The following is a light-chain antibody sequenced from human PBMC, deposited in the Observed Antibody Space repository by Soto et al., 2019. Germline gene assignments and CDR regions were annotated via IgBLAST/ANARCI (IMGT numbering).Light chain of an antibody. CDR1: SSDFGGYNY. J-gene: IGLJ1*01. CDR3: SSYTSSTTPYV. V-gene: IGLV2-14*03. CDR2: DVS. Sequence: SVLTQPASVSGSPGQSITISCTGTSSDFGGYNYVSWYQRHPGKAPKLMIFDVSNRPSGVSNRFSGSKSANTASLTISGLQAEDEADYFCSSYTSSTTPYVFGTGTKVTVL.